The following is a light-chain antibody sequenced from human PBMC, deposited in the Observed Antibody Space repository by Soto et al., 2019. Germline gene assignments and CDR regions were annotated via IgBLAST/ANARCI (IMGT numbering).Light chain of an antibody. CDR1: SSNIGNNY. V-gene: IGLV1-51*01. CDR2: DNN. Sequence: QSVLTQPPSVSAAPGQKVTISCSGSSSNIGNNYVSWYQQLPGTARKLLIYDNNKRPSGIPDRFSGSKSGTSATLGITGLQTGDEADYYCGTWDSSLSAPVFGGGTKLTVL. CDR3: GTWDSSLSAPV. J-gene: IGLJ2*01.